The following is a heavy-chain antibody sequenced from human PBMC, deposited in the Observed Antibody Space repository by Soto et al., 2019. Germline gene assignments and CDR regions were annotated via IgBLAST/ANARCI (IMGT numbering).Heavy chain of an antibody. CDR1: GGSISSYY. D-gene: IGHD6-13*01. Sequence: SETLSLTCTVSGGSISSYYWSWIRQPPGKGLEWIGYIYYSGSTNYNPSLKSRVTISVDTSKNQFSLKLSSVTAADTAVYYCARLQAGYSSSGDWFDPWGQGTLVTVSS. J-gene: IGHJ5*02. CDR3: ARLQAGYSSSGDWFDP. V-gene: IGHV4-59*01. CDR2: IYYSGST.